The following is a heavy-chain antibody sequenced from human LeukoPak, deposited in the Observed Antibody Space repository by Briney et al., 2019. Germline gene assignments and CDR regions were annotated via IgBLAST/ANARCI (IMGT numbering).Heavy chain of an antibody. CDR3: ARAASTGTVDY. Sequence: GGSLRLSCAASRFTFGTYWMSWVRQAPGKALEWVANINQDGSETYYVDSVEGRFTISRDNIKNSLYLQMNSLRAEDTALYYCARAASTGTVDYWGQGTLVIVSS. V-gene: IGHV3-7*01. CDR1: RFTFGTYW. D-gene: IGHD6-13*01. J-gene: IGHJ4*02. CDR2: INQDGSET.